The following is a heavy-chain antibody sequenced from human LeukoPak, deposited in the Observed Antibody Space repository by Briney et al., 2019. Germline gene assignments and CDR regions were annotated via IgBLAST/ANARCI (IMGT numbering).Heavy chain of an antibody. V-gene: IGHV3-74*01. CDR1: GFSFSSYW. J-gene: IGHJ4*02. CDR3: ARLGSGSTLDC. D-gene: IGHD3-10*01. CDR2: ISSDGSST. Sequence: GESLRLSCAASGFSFSSYWMHWVRHAPGKGLVWVSRISSDGSSTIYADSVKGRFTISRDNAKNTLYLQMNSLRAEDTAVYYCARLGSGSTLDCWGQGILVTVSS.